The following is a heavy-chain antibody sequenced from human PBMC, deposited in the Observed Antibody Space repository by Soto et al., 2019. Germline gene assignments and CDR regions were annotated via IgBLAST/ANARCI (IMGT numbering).Heavy chain of an antibody. J-gene: IGHJ4*02. V-gene: IGHV3-23*01. D-gene: IGHD3-22*01. CDR3: AKAPSGYRSNFDY. CDR2: ISGSGGNT. Sequence: HHWGSIRLSSAASGVSVYGSAMHWVRQAPGKGLEWVSAISGSGGNTYYADSVKGRFTISRDNSKNTLYLQMNSLRAEDTSLYYCAKAPSGYRSNFDYWGQGTLVTVSS. CDR1: GVSVYGSA.